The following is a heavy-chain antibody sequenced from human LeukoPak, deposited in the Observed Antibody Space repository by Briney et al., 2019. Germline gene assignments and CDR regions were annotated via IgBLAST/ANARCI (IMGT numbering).Heavy chain of an antibody. Sequence: SETLSLTCTVSGGSVSSYYWSWIRQPPGKGLEWIGYIYYSGSTNYNPSLKSRVTISVDTSKNQFSLKLSSVTAADTAVYYCAREDSGYDGGHFDYWGQGTLVTVSS. V-gene: IGHV4-59*02. CDR2: IYYSGST. CDR1: GGSVSSYY. D-gene: IGHD5-12*01. J-gene: IGHJ4*02. CDR3: AREDSGYDGGHFDY.